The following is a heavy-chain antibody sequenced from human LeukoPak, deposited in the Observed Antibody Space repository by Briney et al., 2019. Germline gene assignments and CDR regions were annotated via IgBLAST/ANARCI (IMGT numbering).Heavy chain of an antibody. D-gene: IGHD3-10*01. V-gene: IGHV1-3*01. Sequence: GASVKVSCKASGYTFTSYAMHWVRQAPGQRLEWMGWINAGNGNTKYSQKFQGRVTITRDTSASTADMELSSLRSEDTAVYYCARDRELFPNWFDPWGPGTLVTVSS. CDR3: ARDRELFPNWFDP. CDR1: GYTFTSYA. CDR2: INAGNGNT. J-gene: IGHJ5*02.